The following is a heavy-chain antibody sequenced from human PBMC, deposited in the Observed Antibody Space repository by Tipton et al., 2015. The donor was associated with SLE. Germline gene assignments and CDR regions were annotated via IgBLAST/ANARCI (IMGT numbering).Heavy chain of an antibody. CDR1: GYSISSGYY. CDR2: IYHSGST. J-gene: IGHJ5*02. CDR3: ASRTTVFWFDP. Sequence: TLSLTCTVSGYSISSGYYWGWIRQPPGKGLEWIGSIYHSGSTNYNPSLKSRVTISVDKSKNQFSLKLSSVTAADTAVYYCASRTTVFWFDPWGQGTLVTVSS. D-gene: IGHD4-17*01. V-gene: IGHV4-38-2*02.